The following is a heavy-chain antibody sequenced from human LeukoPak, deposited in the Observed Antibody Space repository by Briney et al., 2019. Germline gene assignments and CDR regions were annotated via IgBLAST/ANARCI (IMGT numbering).Heavy chain of an antibody. CDR3: ARVGDETAFDI. CDR2: ISANGGHT. J-gene: IGHJ3*02. CDR1: GFTFSNYA. V-gene: IGHV3-64*01. Sequence: GGSLRLSCAASGFTFSNYAMHWVRQAPGKGLEYVSAISANGGHTYYANSVKGRFTISRDNSKNALYFQMGSLRAEDMAVYYCARVGDETAFDIWGQGTMVTVSS. D-gene: IGHD4-17*01.